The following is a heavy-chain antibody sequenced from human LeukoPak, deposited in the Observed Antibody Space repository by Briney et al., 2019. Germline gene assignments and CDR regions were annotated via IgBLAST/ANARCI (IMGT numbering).Heavy chain of an antibody. CDR3: ARGGYIYGFDY. CDR1: GYIFTSYW. J-gene: IGHJ4*02. CDR2: IYPGDSGT. D-gene: IGHD5-18*01. Sequence: GESLKISCKGSGYIFTSYWIGWVRQRPGKGLEWMGVIYPGDSGTRYMPSFQGQVTISADKSNTTAYLQWSSLKASDTAIYYCARGGYIYGFDYWGQGTLVTVSS. V-gene: IGHV5-51*01.